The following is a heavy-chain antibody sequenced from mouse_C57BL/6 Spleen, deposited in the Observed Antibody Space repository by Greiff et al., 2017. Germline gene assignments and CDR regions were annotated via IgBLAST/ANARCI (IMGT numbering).Heavy chain of an antibody. V-gene: IGHV5-17*01. CDR2: ISSGSSTI. Sequence: EVKLMESGGGLVKPGGSLKLSCAASGFTFSDYGMHWVRQAPEKGLEWVAYISSGSSTIYYADTVKGRFTISRDNAKNTLFLQMTSLRSEDTAIYYCGGYYYAMDYWGQGTSVTVSS. J-gene: IGHJ4*01. CDR1: GFTFSDYG. CDR3: GGYYYAMDY.